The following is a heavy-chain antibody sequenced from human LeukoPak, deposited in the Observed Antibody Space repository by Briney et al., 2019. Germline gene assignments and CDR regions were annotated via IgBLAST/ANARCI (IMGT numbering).Heavy chain of an antibody. D-gene: IGHD6-19*01. CDR2: IYYSGST. J-gene: IGHJ4*02. CDR3: ARPEYSSGWYQIDY. Sequence: SETLSLTCTVSGGSISSSSYYWGWIRQPPGKGLEWIGSIYYSGSTYYNPSLKSQVTISVDTSKNQFSLKLSSVTAADTAVYYCARPEYSSGWYQIDYWGQGTLVTVSS. V-gene: IGHV4-39*01. CDR1: GGSISSSSYY.